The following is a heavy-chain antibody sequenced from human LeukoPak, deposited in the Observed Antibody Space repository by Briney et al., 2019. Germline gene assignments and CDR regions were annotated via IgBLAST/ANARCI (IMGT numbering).Heavy chain of an antibody. J-gene: IGHJ6*03. Sequence: ASVKVSCKASGYTFTSYAMNWVRQAPGQGLEWMGWINTNTGNPTYAQGFTGRFVFSLDTSVSTAYLQISSLKAEDTAVYYCARAPRCSGGSCYSVRDYYYYMDVWGKGTTVTVSS. CDR1: GYTFTSYA. CDR2: INTNTGNP. V-gene: IGHV7-4-1*02. D-gene: IGHD2-15*01. CDR3: ARAPRCSGGSCYSVRDYYYYMDV.